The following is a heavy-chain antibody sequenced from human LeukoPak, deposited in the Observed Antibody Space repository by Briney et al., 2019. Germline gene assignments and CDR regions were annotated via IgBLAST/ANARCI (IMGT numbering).Heavy chain of an antibody. Sequence: GGSLRLSCAASGLTVGSYSVSWARQAAGRGRECVLSIRSSSSYIHHADSVKGRFNISRQNAKNSLYLQMHRLSAEDTAVYHCARAPWGVTDGLLDYWAKGTLVTVCS. CDR1: GLTVGSYS. CDR3: ARAPWGVTDGLLDY. J-gene: IGHJ4*02. CDR2: IRSSSSYI. V-gene: IGHV3-21*01. D-gene: IGHD3-10*01.